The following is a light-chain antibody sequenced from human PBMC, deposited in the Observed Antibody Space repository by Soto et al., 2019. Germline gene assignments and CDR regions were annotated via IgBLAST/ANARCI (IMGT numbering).Light chain of an antibody. CDR2: GVS. V-gene: IGLV2-14*01. J-gene: IGLJ1*01. CDR3: SSYTSSSTLESV. Sequence: QSVLTQPASVSGSPGQSITISCTGTSSDVGGYNYVSWYQQHPGKAPKLMIYGVSNRPSGVSNRFSGSKSGNTASLTISGLQAEDEADYYCSSYTSSSTLESVFGTGTKVTVL. CDR1: SSDVGGYNY.